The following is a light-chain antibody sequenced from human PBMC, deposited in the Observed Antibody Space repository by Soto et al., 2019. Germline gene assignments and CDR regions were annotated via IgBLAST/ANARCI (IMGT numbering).Light chain of an antibody. V-gene: IGLV4-69*01. CDR1: SGHSSYA. CDR3: QTWGSGTVV. CDR2: LNSDGSH. J-gene: IGLJ2*01. Sequence: QTVVTKSPSASASLGASVKLTCTLSSGHSSYAIAWHQQQPEKGPRYLMKLNSDGSHSKGDGIPDRFSGSSSGAERYLTISSLQSEDEADYYCQTWGSGTVVFGGGTKVTVL.